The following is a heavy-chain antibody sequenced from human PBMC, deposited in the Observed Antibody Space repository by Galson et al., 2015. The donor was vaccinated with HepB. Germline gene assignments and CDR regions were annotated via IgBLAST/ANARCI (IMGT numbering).Heavy chain of an antibody. D-gene: IGHD5-18*01. CDR3: AKGYGLFDS. V-gene: IGHV3-23*01. CDR2: ISGNGDGT. CDR1: GFAFDSHA. Sequence: SLRLSCAASGFAFDSHAMSWVRQAPGRGLEWISGISGNGDGTFYADSVKGRFTVSRDNSNNMLYLQMNSLRAEDAGLYLCAKGYGLFDSWGQGILVTVSS. J-gene: IGHJ5*01.